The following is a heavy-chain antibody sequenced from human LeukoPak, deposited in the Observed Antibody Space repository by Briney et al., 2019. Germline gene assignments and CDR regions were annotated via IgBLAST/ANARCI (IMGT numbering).Heavy chain of an antibody. CDR2: IYHSGST. CDR3: ARSGQYCSSTSCWGWFDP. CDR1: GYSITSGYY. J-gene: IGHJ5*02. Sequence: PSETLSLTCTVSGYSITSGYYWGWIRQPPGKGLEWIGSIYHSGSTNYNPSLKSRVTMSVDTSKNQFSLKLSSVTAADTAVYYCARSGQYCSSTSCWGWFDPWGQGTLVTVSS. V-gene: IGHV4-38-2*02. D-gene: IGHD2-2*01.